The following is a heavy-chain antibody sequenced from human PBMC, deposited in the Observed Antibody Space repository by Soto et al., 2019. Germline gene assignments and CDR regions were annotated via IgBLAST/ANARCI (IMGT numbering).Heavy chain of an antibody. CDR3: ARGLMYSYSSGYNNWFGP. D-gene: IGHD3-22*01. CDR1: GFTFSSYT. J-gene: IGHJ5*02. V-gene: IGHV3-48*02. CDR2: ISSSSSTI. Sequence: GGSLRLSCVASGFTFSSYTMNWVRQAPGKGLEWVSYISSSSSTIYYADSVKGRFTISRDNAKNSLYLQMNSLRDEDTAVYYCARGLMYSYSSGYNNWFGPWGQGTLVTVSS.